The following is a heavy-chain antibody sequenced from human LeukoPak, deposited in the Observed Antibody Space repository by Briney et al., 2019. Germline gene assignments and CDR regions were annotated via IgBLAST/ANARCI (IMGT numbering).Heavy chain of an antibody. Sequence: GGSLRFSRAASGFTFSSYWMSWVRQATGKGLECVAKIKEDGSEAHYVDSVKGRFTISRDNAKESLYLQMNTLRAEDTAVYYCARDYTGGWNDYWGQGIRVTVSS. D-gene: IGHD7-27*01. J-gene: IGHJ4*02. CDR3: ARDYTGGWNDY. V-gene: IGHV3-7*01. CDR1: GFTFSSYW. CDR2: IKEDGSEA.